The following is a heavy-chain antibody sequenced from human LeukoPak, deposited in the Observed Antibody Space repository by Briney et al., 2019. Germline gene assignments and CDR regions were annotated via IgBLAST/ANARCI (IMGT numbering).Heavy chain of an antibody. J-gene: IGHJ5*02. D-gene: IGHD1-1*01. Sequence: GGSLRLSCAASPFTFSAYGFHGVRQAPGKGLDGVAIIWYEGSNKYYADSVKGRLTISRHNSKNTLNLQMNSLRAEDTAIYYCARARLEGTGPHWFDPWGQGTLVTVSS. CDR3: ARARLEGTGPHWFDP. CDR2: IWYEGSNK. CDR1: PFTFSAYG. V-gene: IGHV3-33*01.